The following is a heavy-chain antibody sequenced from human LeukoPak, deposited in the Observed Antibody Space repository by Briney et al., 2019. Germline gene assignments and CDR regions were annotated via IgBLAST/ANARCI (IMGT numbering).Heavy chain of an antibody. D-gene: IGHD3-22*01. CDR1: GFTVSSNS. J-gene: IGHJ4*02. Sequence: GGSLRLSCTVSGFTVSSNSMSWVRQAPGKGLEWVSSISSSSSYIYYADSVKGRFTISRDNAKNSLYLQMNSLRAEDTAVYYCARENSPFYYDSSGYYYGSDYWGQGTLVTVSS. CDR3: ARENSPFYYDSSGYYYGSDY. CDR2: ISSSSSYI. V-gene: IGHV3-21*01.